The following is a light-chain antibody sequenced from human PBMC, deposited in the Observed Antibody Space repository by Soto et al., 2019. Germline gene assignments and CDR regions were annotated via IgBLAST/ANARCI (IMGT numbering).Light chain of an antibody. CDR3: QQYDNGWT. J-gene: IGKJ1*01. CDR1: QSISSW. Sequence: DIQMTQSPSTLSASVGDRVTIACRASQSISSWLAWYQQRPGKAPKLLIYKASSLESGVPSRFSGSGSGTEFTLTISSLQPDDSATYYSQQYDNGWTVGQGTKVEI. V-gene: IGKV1-5*03. CDR2: KAS.